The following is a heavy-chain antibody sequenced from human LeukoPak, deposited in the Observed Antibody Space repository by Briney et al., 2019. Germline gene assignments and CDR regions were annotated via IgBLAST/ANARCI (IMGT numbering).Heavy chain of an antibody. Sequence: PSETLSLTCTVSGGSTSSDYWTWIRQPPRKGVEYIGYIYYSGSTNYKPPLKSRGTISVNTSNTQLSLKLSSVTAADTAVYCCARDPPGSGSYLDYWGQGTLVTVSS. CDR3: ARDPPGSGSYLDY. CDR2: IYYSGST. CDR1: GGSTSSDY. J-gene: IGHJ4*02. V-gene: IGHV4-59*01. D-gene: IGHD3-10*01.